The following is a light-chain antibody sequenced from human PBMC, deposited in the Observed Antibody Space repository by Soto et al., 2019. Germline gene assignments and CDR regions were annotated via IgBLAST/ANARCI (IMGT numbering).Light chain of an antibody. V-gene: IGLV2-14*02. CDR3: SSYTSSSPYV. CDR2: EVS. J-gene: IGLJ1*01. CDR1: NSDVGSYNL. Sequence: QSVLTQPASVSGSPGQSITVSCTGTNSDVGSYNLVSWYQQHPGQAPKLMIYEVSNRPSGVSNRFSGSKSGNTASLTISGLQAEDEADYYCSSYTSSSPYVFGTGTKVTVL.